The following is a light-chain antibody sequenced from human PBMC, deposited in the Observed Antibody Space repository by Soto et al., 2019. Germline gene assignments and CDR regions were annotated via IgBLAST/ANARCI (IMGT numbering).Light chain of an antibody. CDR3: QQYGSSGT. CDR1: QSFSSN. V-gene: IGKV3-20*01. CDR2: GAS. J-gene: IGKJ1*01. Sequence: EIVLTQSPGTLSLSPGERATLSCRASQSFSSNLAWYQQKPGQAPRLLIYGASNRATGIPDRFSGSGSGTDFTLTISRLEPEDFAVYYCQQYGSSGTFGQGTKVDI.